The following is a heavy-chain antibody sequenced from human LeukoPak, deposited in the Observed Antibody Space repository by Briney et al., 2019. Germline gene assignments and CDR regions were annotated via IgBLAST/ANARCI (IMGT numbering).Heavy chain of an antibody. V-gene: IGHV3-48*04. Sequence: GGSLRLSCAASGFTFSSYSMNWVRQAPGKGLEWVSYISSSSSTIYYADSVKGRFTISRDNAKNSLYLQMNSLRAEDTAVYYCARDAYGGSYRDDYWGQGTLVTVSS. J-gene: IGHJ4*02. CDR2: ISSSSSTI. CDR1: GFTFSSYS. CDR3: ARDAYGGSYRDDY. D-gene: IGHD1-26*01.